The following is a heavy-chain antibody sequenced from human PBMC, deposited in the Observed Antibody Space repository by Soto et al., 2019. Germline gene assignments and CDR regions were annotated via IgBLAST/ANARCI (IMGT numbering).Heavy chain of an antibody. V-gene: IGHV3-30-3*01. J-gene: IGHJ4*02. CDR1: GFTFSSYA. Sequence: GSLRLSCAASGFTFSSYAMHWVRQAPGKGLEWVAVISYDGSNKYYADSVKGRFTISRDNSKNTLYLQMNSLRAEDTAVYYCARDFDGDYGDYGYFDYWGQGTLVTVSS. CDR3: ARDFDGDYGDYGYFDY. CDR2: ISYDGSNK. D-gene: IGHD4-17*01.